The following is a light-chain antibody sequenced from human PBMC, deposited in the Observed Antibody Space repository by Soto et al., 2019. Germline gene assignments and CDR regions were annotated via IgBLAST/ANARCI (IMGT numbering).Light chain of an antibody. CDR2: GAS. V-gene: IGKV3-15*01. CDR3: QQYKDSPRT. CDR1: QSVTDN. Sequence: EIVMTQSPATLSVSPGERATLSCRASQSVTDNLAWYQQKPGQAPRLLIYGASTRYTAVPARFSGGGSETEFTLTISSLQSEDFAVYYCQQYKDSPRTFGQGTKVEIK. J-gene: IGKJ1*01.